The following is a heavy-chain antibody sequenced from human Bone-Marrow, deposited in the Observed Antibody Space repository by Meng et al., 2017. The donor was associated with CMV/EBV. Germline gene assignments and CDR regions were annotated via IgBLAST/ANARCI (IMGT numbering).Heavy chain of an antibody. CDR2: INHSGST. CDR1: GGSFSGYY. J-gene: IGHJ6*01. Sequence: SETLSLTCAVYGGSFSGYYWSWIRQPPGKGLEWIGEINHSGSTNYNPSLKSRVTISVDTSKNQFSLKLSSVTAADTAVYYCARASPGYYYYYGMAVWGQGTTVTGSS. V-gene: IGHV4-34*01. CDR3: ARASPGYYYYYGMAV.